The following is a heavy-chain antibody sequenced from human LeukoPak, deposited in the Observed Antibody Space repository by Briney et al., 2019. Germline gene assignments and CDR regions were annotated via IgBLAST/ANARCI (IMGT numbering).Heavy chain of an antibody. J-gene: IGHJ5*01. CDR2: IKQDGSEK. Sequence: PGGSLRLSCAASGFTFSNYWLTWVRQAPGQGLEWVANIKQDGSEKHYVDSVKGRFTISRDNAKNSLYLQMNSLRAEDTAVHNCARDRQIASWGQGTLVTVSS. CDR3: ARDRQIAS. V-gene: IGHV3-7*01. CDR1: GFTFSNYW.